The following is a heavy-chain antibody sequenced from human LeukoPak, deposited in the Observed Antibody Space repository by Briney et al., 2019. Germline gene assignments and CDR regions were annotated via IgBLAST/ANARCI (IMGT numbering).Heavy chain of an antibody. CDR3: AREWGSGNHLRWFDP. CDR1: GGTFSSYA. V-gene: IGHV1-69*13. Sequence: ASVKVSCKAAGGTFSSYAISWVRQAPGQGLEWMGVILPIFDRADYAQKFQGRVTMTADESTSTAYMELSSLTSEDTAVYYCAREWGSGNHLRWFDPWGQGSLVIVSS. D-gene: IGHD3-10*01. J-gene: IGHJ5*02. CDR2: ILPIFDRA.